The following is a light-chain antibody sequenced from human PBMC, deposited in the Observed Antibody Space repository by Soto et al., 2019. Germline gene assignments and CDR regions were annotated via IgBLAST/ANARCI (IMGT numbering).Light chain of an antibody. CDR3: PQCDRVQELT. Sequence: DIQMTQSPPSLSASVGDRVTITCQASQDIANYLNWYQQKPGEAHKLLIYDASNLQAGVPSRFNGSGFTTRFTITISSLQPEDVATYDCPQCDRVQELTFGGETKVEIK. V-gene: IGKV1-33*01. CDR2: DAS. J-gene: IGKJ4*01. CDR1: QDIANY.